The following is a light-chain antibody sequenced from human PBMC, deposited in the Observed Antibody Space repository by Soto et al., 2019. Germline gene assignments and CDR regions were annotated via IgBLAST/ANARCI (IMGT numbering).Light chain of an antibody. J-gene: IGLJ3*02. V-gene: IGLV2-8*01. CDR3: CSYAGSNNVV. CDR1: SRDVGGYNS. Sequence: QSALTQPPSASGSPGESVTISCTGTSRDVGGYNSVSWYQQHPGKAPKLMLYEVSKRHSGVPDRFCGSTSGNTASLPVSGLQAEDEADYYCCSYAGSNNVVFGGGTKLTVL. CDR2: EVS.